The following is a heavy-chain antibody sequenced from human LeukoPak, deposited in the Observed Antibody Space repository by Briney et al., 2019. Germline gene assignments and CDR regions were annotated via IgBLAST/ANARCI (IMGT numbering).Heavy chain of an antibody. CDR1: GGSIRTYY. CDR3: AKYIRDSGTYNFDY. Sequence: SETLSLTCTVSGGSIRTYYWSWIRQPPGKGLEWIGNIYYIGSTKYNPSLKSRVTISVDTSKNQFSLKLSSVTAADTAVYYCAKYIRDSGTYNFDYWGQGTLVTVSS. CDR2: IYYIGST. D-gene: IGHD1-1*01. J-gene: IGHJ4*02. V-gene: IGHV4-59*01.